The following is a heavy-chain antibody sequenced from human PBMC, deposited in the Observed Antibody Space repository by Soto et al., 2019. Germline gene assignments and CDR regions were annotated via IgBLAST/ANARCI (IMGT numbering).Heavy chain of an antibody. CDR1: GFTFSSSA. D-gene: IGHD2-21*02. Sequence: PGGSLRLSCAASGFTFSSSAMTWVRQGPGKGLEWVSTISGSGDSTYYADSVKGRFTISRDNSKNTLYLQMNSLRAEDTAVYYCAKEASVGVVTTSFNYWGQGTRVTVSS. V-gene: IGHV3-23*01. J-gene: IGHJ4*02. CDR2: ISGSGDST. CDR3: AKEASVGVVTTSFNY.